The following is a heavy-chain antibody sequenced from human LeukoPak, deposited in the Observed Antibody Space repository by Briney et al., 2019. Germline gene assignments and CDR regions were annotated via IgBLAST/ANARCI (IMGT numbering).Heavy chain of an antibody. CDR2: ISRTGNSI. D-gene: IGHD6-13*01. CDR1: GFTLSSYE. CDR3: ARGPYSSNWYVDY. V-gene: IGHV3-48*03. Sequence: GGSLRLSCAASGFTLSSYEMNWVRLAPGTGLEWISYISRTGNSIYYADSVKGRFIISRDSATNSLYLQMNSLRAEDTAVYYCARGPYSSNWYVDYWGQGTLVTVAS. J-gene: IGHJ4*02.